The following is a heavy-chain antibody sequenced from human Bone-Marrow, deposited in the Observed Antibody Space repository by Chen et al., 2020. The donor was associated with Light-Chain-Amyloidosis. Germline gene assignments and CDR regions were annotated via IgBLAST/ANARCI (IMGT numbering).Heavy chain of an antibody. D-gene: IGHD4-4*01. CDR1: GYTFSTYG. Sequence: EVQLVESGGGLVTPGGSLRLSWAASGYTFSTYGMNWVRQAPVNGLEWVSSIISTSSYIYYADSVKGRFTISRDNAKNSLYLQINSLRAEDTAVYYCARRGSTGTAVDYWGQGTLVTVSS. CDR2: IISTSSYI. J-gene: IGHJ4*02. V-gene: IGHV3-21*01. CDR3: ARRGSTGTAVDY.